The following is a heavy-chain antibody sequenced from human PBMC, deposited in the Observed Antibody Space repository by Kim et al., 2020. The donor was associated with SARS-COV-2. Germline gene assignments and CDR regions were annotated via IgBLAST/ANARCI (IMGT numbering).Heavy chain of an antibody. Sequence: ASVKVSCKASGYTFTSYYMHWVRQAPGQGLEWMGIINPSGGSTSYAQKFQGRVTMTRDTSTSTVYMELSSLRSEDTAVYYCARGIRVRGDAANWFDPWGQGTLVTVSS. CDR1: GYTFTSYY. J-gene: IGHJ5*02. CDR2: INPSGGST. D-gene: IGHD3-10*01. CDR3: ARGIRVRGDAANWFDP. V-gene: IGHV1-46*01.